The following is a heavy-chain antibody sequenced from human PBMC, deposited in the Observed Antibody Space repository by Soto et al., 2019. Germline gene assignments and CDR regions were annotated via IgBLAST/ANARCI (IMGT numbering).Heavy chain of an antibody. Sequence: GASVKVSCKAQGYIFTKYGIGWVRQAPGHGLEWMGLINVYNGDRKVAQKFQDRVSMTTDTATDTAYMELKSLRSGDTAVYYCARLQLGGDRMLTWLDPWGQGTLVTVYS. V-gene: IGHV1-18*01. CDR1: GYIFTKYG. CDR3: ARLQLGGDRMLTWLDP. D-gene: IGHD4-17*01. CDR2: INVYNGDR. J-gene: IGHJ5*02.